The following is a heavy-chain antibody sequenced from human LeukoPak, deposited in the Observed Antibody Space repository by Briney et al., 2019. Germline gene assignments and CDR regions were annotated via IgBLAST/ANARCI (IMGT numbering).Heavy chain of an antibody. Sequence: HPGGSLRLSCVGSGFTFSNNPLSWVRQAPGKGLEWVSAISGSGGNTYYADSVRGRFTISRDNSKNTLYLQMNSLRAEDTAVYYCAKDFSGVEIVGGRVFDYWGQGTLVTVSS. CDR2: ISGSGGNT. V-gene: IGHV3-23*01. CDR3: AKDFSGVEIVGGRVFDY. J-gene: IGHJ4*02. CDR1: GFTFSNNP. D-gene: IGHD1-26*01.